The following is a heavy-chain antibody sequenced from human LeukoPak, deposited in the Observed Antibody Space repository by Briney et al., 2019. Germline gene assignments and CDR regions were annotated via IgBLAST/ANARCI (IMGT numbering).Heavy chain of an antibody. CDR1: GGSISTFY. V-gene: IGHV4-59*01. Sequence: SETLSLTCTVSGGSISTFYWSWIRQPPGKGLEWIGHIYNSGSTNYSPSLKSRVTISVDTSKNQFSLKLSSVTAADTAVYYCARFKRAGGWSYFDYWGQGTLVTVSS. CDR3: ARFKRAGGWSYFDY. CDR2: IYNSGST. J-gene: IGHJ4*02. D-gene: IGHD6-19*01.